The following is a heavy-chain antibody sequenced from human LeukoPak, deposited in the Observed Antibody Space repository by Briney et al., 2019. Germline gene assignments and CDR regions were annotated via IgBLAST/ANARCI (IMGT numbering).Heavy chain of an antibody. V-gene: IGHV1-18*01. CDR1: GYTFTSYG. CDR2: ISAYNGNT. CDR3: ARDVDFLDAFDI. Sequence: ASVKVSCKAAGYTFTSYGISWVRQAPGQGLEWMGWISAYNGNTNYAQKLQGRVTMTTDTSTSTAYMELRSLRSDDTAVYYCARDVDFLDAFDIWGQGTMVTVSS. D-gene: IGHD3-3*01. J-gene: IGHJ3*02.